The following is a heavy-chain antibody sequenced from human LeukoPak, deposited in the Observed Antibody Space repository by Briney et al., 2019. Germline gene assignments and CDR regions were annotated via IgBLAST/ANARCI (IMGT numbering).Heavy chain of an antibody. J-gene: IGHJ4*02. D-gene: IGHD3-10*01. Sequence: GGSLRLSCVASGFTFSSYWMSWVRQAPGKGLEWVANIKPDGSEKYYVDSVKGRFTIFRDNAKNSLYLQMNSLRAEDTAVYYCAKTLQGGYYLDYWGQGTLVTVSS. CDR1: GFTFSSYW. CDR3: AKTLQGGYYLDY. CDR2: IKPDGSEK. V-gene: IGHV3-7*01.